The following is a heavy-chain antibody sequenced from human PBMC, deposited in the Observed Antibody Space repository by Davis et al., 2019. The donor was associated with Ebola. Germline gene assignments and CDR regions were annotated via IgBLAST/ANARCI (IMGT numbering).Heavy chain of an antibody. CDR1: GFTFSDYY. V-gene: IGHV3-11*01. CDR2: ISSSGSTI. CDR3: ARDHKQWLVNYFDY. J-gene: IGHJ4*02. Sequence: GGSLRLSCAASGFTFSDYYMSWIRQAPGKGLEWVSYISSSGSTIYYADSVKGRFTISRDNAKNSLYLQMNSLRAEDTAVYYCARDHKQWLVNYFDYWGQGTLVTVSS. D-gene: IGHD6-19*01.